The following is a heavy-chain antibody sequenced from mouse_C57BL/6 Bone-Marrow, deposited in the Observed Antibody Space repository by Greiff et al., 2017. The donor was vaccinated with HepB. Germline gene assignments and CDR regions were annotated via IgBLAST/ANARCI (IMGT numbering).Heavy chain of an antibody. Sequence: QVQLKQSGTELVKPGASVKLSCKASGYTFTSYWMHWVKQRPGQGLEWIGNINPSNGGTNYNEKFKSKATLTVDKSSSTAYMQLSSLTSEDSAVYYCARGPYYYGSSGGMDYWGQGTSVTVSS. D-gene: IGHD1-1*01. CDR2: INPSNGGT. CDR3: ARGPYYYGSSGGMDY. V-gene: IGHV1-53*01. CDR1: GYTFTSYW. J-gene: IGHJ4*01.